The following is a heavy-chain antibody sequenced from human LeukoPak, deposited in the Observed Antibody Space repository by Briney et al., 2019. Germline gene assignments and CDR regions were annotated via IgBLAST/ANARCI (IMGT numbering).Heavy chain of an antibody. Sequence: ASVKVSCKASGYTFTSYAMHWVRQAPGQRLEWMGWINAGNGNTKYSQEFQGRVTITRDTSASTAYMELSSLRSEDMAVYYCAGARGGRLERLLPHFDYWGQGTLVTVSS. D-gene: IGHD1-1*01. CDR3: AGARGGRLERLLPHFDY. CDR1: GYTFTSYA. CDR2: INAGNGNT. V-gene: IGHV1-3*03. J-gene: IGHJ4*02.